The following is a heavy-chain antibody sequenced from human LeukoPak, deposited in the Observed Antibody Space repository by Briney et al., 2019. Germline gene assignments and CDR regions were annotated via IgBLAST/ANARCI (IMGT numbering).Heavy chain of an antibody. CDR1: GGSISNYY. V-gene: IGHV4-4*07. CDR3: ARHSPLAVAAIDY. J-gene: IGHJ4*02. CDR2: IYTSGTT. Sequence: SETLSLTCTVSGGSISNYYWNWIRQPAGKGLEWIGRIYTSGTTNYNPSLKSRVTISVDTSKNQFSLKLSSVTAADTAVYYCARHSPLAVAAIDYWGQGTLVTVSS. D-gene: IGHD6-19*01.